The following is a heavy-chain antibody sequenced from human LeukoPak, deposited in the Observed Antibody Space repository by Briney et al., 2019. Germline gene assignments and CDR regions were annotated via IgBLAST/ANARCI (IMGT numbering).Heavy chain of an antibody. Sequence: NSGGSLRLSCAASGFTFSNAWMSWVRQAPGKGLEWVGRIKSKTDGGTTDYAAPVKGRFTISRDDSKNTLYLQMNSLKTEDTAVYYCTTEGSSSSRYYYYYMDVWGKGTTVTVSS. J-gene: IGHJ6*03. V-gene: IGHV3-15*01. CDR2: IKSKTDGGTT. D-gene: IGHD6-6*01. CDR1: GFTFSNAW. CDR3: TTEGSSSSRYYYYYMDV.